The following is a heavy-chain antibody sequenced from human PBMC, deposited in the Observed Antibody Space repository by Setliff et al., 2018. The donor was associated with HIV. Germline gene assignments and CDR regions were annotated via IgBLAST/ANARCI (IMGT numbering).Heavy chain of an antibody. CDR1: GSSISSGSYY. Sequence: SETLSLTCTVSGSSISSGSYYWSRIRQPAGKGLEWIGQIHTTGSTNYNPSLKSRVTISVDTSKNQFSLKLSSVNAADMGVYYCARRTYGSGRFDPWGQGTLVTVSS. CDR2: IHTTGST. V-gene: IGHV4-61*09. J-gene: IGHJ5*02. D-gene: IGHD6-19*01. CDR3: ARRTYGSGRFDP.